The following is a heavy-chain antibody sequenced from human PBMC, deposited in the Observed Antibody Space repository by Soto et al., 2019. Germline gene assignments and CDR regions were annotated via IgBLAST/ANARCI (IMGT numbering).Heavy chain of an antibody. Sequence: GGSLRLSCAASGFTFSSYAMSWVRQAPGKGLEWVSAISGSGGSTYYADSVKGRFTISRDNSKNTLYLQMNSLRAEDTAVYYYAKAAYDYGGNLRRYYGMDVWGQGTTVTVSS. V-gene: IGHV3-23*01. D-gene: IGHD4-17*01. J-gene: IGHJ6*02. CDR1: GFTFSSYA. CDR2: ISGSGGST. CDR3: AKAAYDYGGNLRRYYGMDV.